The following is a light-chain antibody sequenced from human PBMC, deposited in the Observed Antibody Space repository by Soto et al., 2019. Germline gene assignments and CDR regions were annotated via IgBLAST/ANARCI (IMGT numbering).Light chain of an antibody. J-gene: IGKJ2*01. CDR1: QSLLHSNGYNC. CDR2: LGS. CDR3: MQALQTPYT. V-gene: IGKV2-28*01. Sequence: DIVMTQSPLSLPVTPGEPASISCRSSQSLLHSNGYNCLDWYLQKPGQSPQLLIYLGSNRASGVPGRFSGSGSGTDFTLKISRVEAEDVGVYYCMQALQTPYTFGQGTKLEIK.